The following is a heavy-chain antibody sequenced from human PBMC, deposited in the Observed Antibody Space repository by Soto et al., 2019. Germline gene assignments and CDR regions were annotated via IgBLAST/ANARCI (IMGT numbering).Heavy chain of an antibody. V-gene: IGHV3-21*06. D-gene: IGHD3-10*01. CDR1: GFTFSIST. J-gene: IGHJ4*02. Sequence: GGSLRLSCTGSGFTFSISTMTWVRQGPGKGLEWVSSISSGSSYIYFADSLKGRFTISRDNAKNSLYLQMNSLRAEDTAVYYCARDIGEMSAVWGQGTQVTVSS. CDR2: ISSGSSYI. CDR3: ARDIGEMSAV.